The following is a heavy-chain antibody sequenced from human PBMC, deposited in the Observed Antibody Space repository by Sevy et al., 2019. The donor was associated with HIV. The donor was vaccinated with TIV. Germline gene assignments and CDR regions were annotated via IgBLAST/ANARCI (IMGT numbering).Heavy chain of an antibody. Sequence: ASVKVSCKASGYTFTGYYMHWVRQAPGQGLEWMGWINPNSGGTNYAQKFQGRVTMTRDTSISTAYMELSRLRSDDTAVYYCARDMPITMVRGVIYAFDIWGQGTMVTVSS. J-gene: IGHJ3*02. D-gene: IGHD3-10*01. CDR3: ARDMPITMVRGVIYAFDI. CDR2: INPNSGGT. CDR1: GYTFTGYY. V-gene: IGHV1-2*02.